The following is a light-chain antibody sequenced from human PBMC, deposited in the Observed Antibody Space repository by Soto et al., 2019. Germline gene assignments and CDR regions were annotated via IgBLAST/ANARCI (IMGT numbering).Light chain of an antibody. CDR3: SSFTGTTTLDV. Sequence: QSALTQPASVSGSPGQSITISCTGTSSDVGAYKYVSWYQQHPGKAPKLIIYGVSNRPSGVSSRFSGSKSGNTAFLTISGLQPEDEADYYCSSFTGTTTLDVFGTGTKVTVL. CDR1: SSDVGAYKY. J-gene: IGLJ1*01. V-gene: IGLV2-14*03. CDR2: GVS.